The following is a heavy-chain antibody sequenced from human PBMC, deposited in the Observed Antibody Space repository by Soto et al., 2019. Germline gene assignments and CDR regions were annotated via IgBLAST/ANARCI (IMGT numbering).Heavy chain of an antibody. D-gene: IGHD4-4*01. J-gene: IGHJ4*02. V-gene: IGHV1-69*13. CDR1: GGTSSSYA. CDR3: ASGGTTVNRRFDY. CDR2: IIPIFDTT. Sequence: EASVKVSCKASGGTSSSYAISWMRQAPGQGLEWMGGIIPIFDTTDYAQKFQGRVTFTADDSTSTVYMELNSLTSEDTAVYYCASGGTTVNRRFDYWGQGTLVTVSS.